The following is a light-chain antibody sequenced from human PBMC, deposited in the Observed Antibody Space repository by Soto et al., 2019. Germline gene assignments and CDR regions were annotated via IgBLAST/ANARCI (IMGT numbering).Light chain of an antibody. CDR2: LAS. V-gene: IGKV2-28*01. J-gene: IGKJ2*01. CDR1: QSIRHSNAYIY. Sequence: DIVMTQSPLSLPVTPGEPASISCRSSQSIRHSNAYIYLDGYLQKTGQSPQILIYLASNRASGGPDRFSGSGSGTDVTLEISRVEAADVGVYYCMQALQTPLYTFGQGTKLEIK. CDR3: MQALQTPLYT.